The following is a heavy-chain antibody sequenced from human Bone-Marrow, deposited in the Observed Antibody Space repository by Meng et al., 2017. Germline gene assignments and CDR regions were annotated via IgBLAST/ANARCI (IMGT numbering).Heavy chain of an antibody. CDR3: ASQVGYCSGGSCYSAYYYGMDV. Sequence: SETLSLTCTVSGGSISSYYWSWIRQPPGKGLEWIGYIYYSGSTNYNPSLKSRVTISVDTSKNQFSLKLSSVTAADTAVYYCASQVGYCSGGSCYSAYYYGMDVWGQGTTVTVSS. CDR1: GGSISSYY. CDR2: IYYSGST. J-gene: IGHJ6*02. V-gene: IGHV4-59*08. D-gene: IGHD2-15*01.